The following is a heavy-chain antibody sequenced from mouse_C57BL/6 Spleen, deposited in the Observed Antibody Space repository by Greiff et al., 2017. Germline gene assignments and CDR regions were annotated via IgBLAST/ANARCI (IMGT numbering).Heavy chain of an antibody. J-gene: IGHJ1*03. CDR3: AKSSYYYGSTHWYFDV. V-gene: IGHV2-5*01. CDR1: GFSLTSYG. Sequence: VKLVESGPGLVQPSQSLSITCTVSGFSLTSYGVHWVRQSPGKGLEWLGVIWRGGSTDYNAAFMSRLSITKDNSKSQVFFKMNSLQADDTAIYYCAKSSYYYGSTHWYFDVWGTGTTVTVSS. D-gene: IGHD1-1*01. CDR2: IWRGGST.